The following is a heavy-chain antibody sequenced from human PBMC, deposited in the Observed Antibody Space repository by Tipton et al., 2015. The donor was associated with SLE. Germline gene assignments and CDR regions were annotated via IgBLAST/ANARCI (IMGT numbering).Heavy chain of an antibody. J-gene: IGHJ4*02. CDR1: GDSMNSGVYY. V-gene: IGHV4-61*02. CDR2: IFSSGNT. D-gene: IGHD2-21*01. CDR3: AREGISYCGGDCHGSFDY. Sequence: TLSLTCTVSGDSMNSGVYYWSWLRQPAGKGLEWIGRIFSSGNTIYNPSLKSRVTISEDTSKNQFSLRLSSGTAADTAVYYCAREGISYCGGDCHGSFDYWGQGSLVTVSS.